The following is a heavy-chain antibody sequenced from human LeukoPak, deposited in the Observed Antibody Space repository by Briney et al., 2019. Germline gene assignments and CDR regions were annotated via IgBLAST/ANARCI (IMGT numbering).Heavy chain of an antibody. V-gene: IGHV4-59*01. CDR1: SGSISSYY. J-gene: IGHJ4*02. CDR2: IYYSGGT. CDR3: ARCTDSGGVDY. D-gene: IGHD3-16*01. Sequence: PSETLSLTCTVSSGSISSYYWRWIPQPPGKGLEWIGYIYYSGGTNYNPSLKSRVTISVDTSKNQFSLKLSSVTAADTAVYYCARCTDSGGVDYWGQGTLVTVSS.